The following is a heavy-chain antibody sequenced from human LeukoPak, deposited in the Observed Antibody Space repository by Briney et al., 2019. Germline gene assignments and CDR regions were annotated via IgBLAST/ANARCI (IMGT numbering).Heavy chain of an antibody. CDR3: PKSPCIGLGTKLSCYFDY. V-gene: IGHV3-23*01. J-gene: IGHJ4*02. Sequence: GGSLRLSCAASGFTFSSYAMSWVRQAPGKGLEWVSAISGSGGSTYYADSVRGRFTISRDKSKSTLYLQMNSLRADDKAVYYCPKSPCIGLGTKLSCYFDYWGEGTLVTVSS. D-gene: IGHD2-21*02. CDR2: ISGSGGST. CDR1: GFTFSSYA.